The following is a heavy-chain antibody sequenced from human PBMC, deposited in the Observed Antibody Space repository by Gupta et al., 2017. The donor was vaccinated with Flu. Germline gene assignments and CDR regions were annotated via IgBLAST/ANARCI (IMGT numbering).Heavy chain of an antibody. Sequence: QLPLQESGPGLVKPSGTLSLTCSVSGGSNSMSHYYWGWIRQPPGKGLEWIGSISSSGSTYYNPSLKSRLTISLDTSKNRFSVNLTSVTAADTAFYYCARHLGISVAGYLEVWGQGTLVTVSS. CDR1: GGSNSMSHYY. V-gene: IGHV4-39*01. CDR2: ISSSGST. J-gene: IGHJ1*01. D-gene: IGHD6-19*01. CDR3: ARHLGISVAGYLEV.